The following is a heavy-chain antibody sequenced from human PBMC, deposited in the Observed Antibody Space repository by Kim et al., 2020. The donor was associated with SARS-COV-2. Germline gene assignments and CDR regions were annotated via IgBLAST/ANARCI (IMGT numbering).Heavy chain of an antibody. CDR1: GGSISSYY. CDR3: PRLVPIYGSGSYYNSLDY. V-gene: IGHV4-59*08. J-gene: IGHJ4*02. CDR2: IYYSGST. Sequence: SETLSLTCTVSGGSISSYYWSWIRQPPGKGLEWIGYIYYSGSTNYNPSLKSRVTISVDTSKNQFSLKPSSVTAADTAVYYCPRLVPIYGSGSYYNSLDYWGQGTLVTVSS. D-gene: IGHD3-10*01.